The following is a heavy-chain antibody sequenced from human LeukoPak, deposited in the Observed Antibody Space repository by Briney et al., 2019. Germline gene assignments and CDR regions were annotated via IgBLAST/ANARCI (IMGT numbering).Heavy chain of an antibody. J-gene: IGHJ6*02. Sequence: ASETLSLTCTVSGGSISSYYWSWIRQPPGKGLEWIGYIYYSGSTNYSPSLKSRVTISVDTSKNQFSLKLSSVTAADTAVYYCARAAGRFYYYYGMDVWGQGTTVTVSS. CDR1: GGSISSYY. CDR2: IYYSGST. CDR3: ARAAGRFYYYYGMDV. D-gene: IGHD6-19*01. V-gene: IGHV4-59*01.